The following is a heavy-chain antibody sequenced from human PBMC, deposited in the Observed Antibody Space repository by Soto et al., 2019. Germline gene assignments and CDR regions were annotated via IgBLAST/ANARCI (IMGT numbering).Heavy chain of an antibody. J-gene: IGHJ5*02. V-gene: IGHV2-5*02. CDR1: GFSLSTSGVG. Sequence: QITLKESGPTLVKPTQTLTLTCTFSGFSLSTSGVGVGWIRQPPGKALEWLALIYWDDDKRYSPSLKSRLTITKDTSKNQVVITMTNTDRVDTATYYCAHSRPPTMVRAPRWFDPWGQGTLVTVSS. D-gene: IGHD3-10*01. CDR3: AHSRPPTMVRAPRWFDP. CDR2: IYWDDDK.